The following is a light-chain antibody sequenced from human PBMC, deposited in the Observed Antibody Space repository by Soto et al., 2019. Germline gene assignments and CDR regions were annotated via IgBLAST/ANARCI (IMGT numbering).Light chain of an antibody. V-gene: IGKV1-39*01. CDR3: QQSYSSWAT. CDR1: QSISNY. CDR2: AAS. Sequence: DIKMTQSPSSLSASVGDRVTITCRARQSISNYLNWYQLKPGKVPKLLIYAASTLQTGVPSRFSGGGSGTDFTLTISSLQPEDSASYYCQQSYSSWATFGGGTKVEIK. J-gene: IGKJ4*01.